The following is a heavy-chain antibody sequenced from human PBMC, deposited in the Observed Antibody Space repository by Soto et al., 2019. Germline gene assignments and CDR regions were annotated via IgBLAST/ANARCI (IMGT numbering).Heavy chain of an antibody. D-gene: IGHD2-8*02. Sequence: SETLSLTCAVSGGSISSGGYSWSWIRQPPGKGLEWIGHIFYSGSTNYNPALKSRVTISVDASKNQFSLKLSSVTAADTAVYYCARGGGVYYFDYWGQGTLVTVSS. CDR3: ARGGGVYYFDY. V-gene: IGHV4-61*08. CDR1: GGSISSGGYS. CDR2: IFYSGST. J-gene: IGHJ4*02.